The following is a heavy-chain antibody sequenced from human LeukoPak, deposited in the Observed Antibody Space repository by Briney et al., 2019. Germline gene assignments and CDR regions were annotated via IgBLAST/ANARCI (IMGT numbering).Heavy chain of an antibody. J-gene: IGHJ4*02. D-gene: IGHD6-13*01. CDR3: ARDRSDRVSRTFDY. V-gene: IGHV3-33*01. CDR1: GFTFSSYG. CDR2: IWYDGSNK. Sequence: PGRSLRLSCAASGFTFSSYGMHRVRQAPGKGLEWVAVIWYDGSNKYYADSVKGRFTISRDNSKNTLYLQMNSLRAEDTAVYYYARDRSDRVSRTFDYWGQGTLVTVSS.